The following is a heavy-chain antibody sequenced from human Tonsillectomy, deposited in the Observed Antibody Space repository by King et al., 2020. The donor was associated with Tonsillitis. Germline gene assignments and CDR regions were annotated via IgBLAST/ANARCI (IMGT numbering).Heavy chain of an antibody. Sequence: VQLQESGPGLVKPSETLSLTCTVSGGSISNYYWSWIRQPPGKGLEWIGYIYYSGSTNYNPSLKSRVTISVDTSKNQISLNLSSVTAADTAVYYCASSFYGSGIYYTSYYFDYWGQGSLVTVSS. CDR2: IYYSGST. D-gene: IGHD3-10*01. CDR1: GGSISNYY. CDR3: ASSFYGSGIYYTSYYFDY. J-gene: IGHJ4*02. V-gene: IGHV4-59*01.